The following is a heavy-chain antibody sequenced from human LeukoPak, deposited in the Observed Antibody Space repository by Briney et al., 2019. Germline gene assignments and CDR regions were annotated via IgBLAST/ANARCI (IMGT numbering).Heavy chain of an antibody. J-gene: IGHJ5*02. CDR3: TREQLSNGVRWFDP. Sequence: GESLKISCKGSGYSFTSYWIAWVRQMPGKGLEWMRIIYPGDSDTRYSPSFQGQVTISADKSISTAYLQWSSLKASDTAMYYCTREQLSNGVRWFDPWGQGTLVTVSS. V-gene: IGHV5-51*01. CDR2: IYPGDSDT. D-gene: IGHD6-13*01. CDR1: GYSFTSYW.